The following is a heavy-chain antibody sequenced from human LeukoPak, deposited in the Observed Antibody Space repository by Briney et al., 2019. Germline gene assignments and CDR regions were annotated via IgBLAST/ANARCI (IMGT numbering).Heavy chain of an antibody. CDR1: GFPFSSYA. V-gene: IGHV3-64*01. J-gene: IGHJ4*02. CDR3: ARSSIVVVSILDY. Sequence: GGSLRLSCAASGFPFSSYAMHWVRQAPGKGLEYVSAISSNGGSTSYANSVKGRFTISRDNSKNTLYLQMGSLKAEDMAVYYCARSSIVVVSILDYWGQGTLVTVSS. CDR2: ISSNGGST. D-gene: IGHD2-2*01.